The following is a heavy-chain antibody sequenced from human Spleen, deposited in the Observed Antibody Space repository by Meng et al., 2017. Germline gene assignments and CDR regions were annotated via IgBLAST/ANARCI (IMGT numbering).Heavy chain of an antibody. CDR1: GFTFSSYS. Sequence: GESLKISCAASGFTFSSYSMNWVRQAPGKGLEWASSISSSSSYIYYADSVKGRFTISRDNAKNSLYLQMNSLRAEDTAVYYCASAPELGSGSSTFYYYYYGMDVWGQGTTVTVSS. CDR2: ISSSSSYI. CDR3: ASAPELGSGSSTFYYYYYGMDV. D-gene: IGHD3-10*01. J-gene: IGHJ6*02. V-gene: IGHV3-21*01.